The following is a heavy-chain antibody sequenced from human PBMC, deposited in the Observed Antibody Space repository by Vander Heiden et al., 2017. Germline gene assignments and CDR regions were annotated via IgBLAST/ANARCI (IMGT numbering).Heavy chain of an antibody. CDR1: GGPISNGAYY. J-gene: IGHJ5*02. CDR3: ARTTPSGGWFDP. V-gene: IGHV4-31*03. D-gene: IGHD3-10*01. Sequence: VPLQESGPRLVQPSQTLSPTFTVSGGPISNGAYYWSWIRQQPGKGLEWIGYIYHIESTYYNPSLKSRVTISRATSKNQFSLNLSSVTAADTALYYGARTTPSGGWFDPWGQGTLVTVSS. CDR2: IYHIEST.